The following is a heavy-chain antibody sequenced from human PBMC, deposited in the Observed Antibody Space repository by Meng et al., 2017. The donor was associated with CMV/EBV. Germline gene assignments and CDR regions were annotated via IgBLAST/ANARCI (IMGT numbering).Heavy chain of an antibody. CDR2: IYRGDNT. CDR1: EFNVRDKY. Sequence: EVHLVESGGGLVQPGGSLRLSCAASEFNVRDKYMSWVRQAPGKGLEWVCIIYRGDNTYYIDSVKDRFTVSRDNSKNTMYLQMNSLRVEDTAVYYCTGDSVSNPNLDYWGQGTLVTVSS. J-gene: IGHJ4*02. D-gene: IGHD3-10*01. V-gene: IGHV3-66*01. CDR3: TGDSVSNPNLDY.